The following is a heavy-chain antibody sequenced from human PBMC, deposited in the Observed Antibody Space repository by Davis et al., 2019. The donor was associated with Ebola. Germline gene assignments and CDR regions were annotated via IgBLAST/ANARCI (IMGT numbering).Heavy chain of an antibody. CDR3: ARGDGLRD. CDR2: LYRVGPT. J-gene: IGHJ4*02. V-gene: IGHV3-66*02. Sequence: GESLKISCAASECIVRNYHISWLRQAPGKGLEWVSVLYRVGPTHYADSVQGRFTISRDNSKNTLYLQMNSLRAEDTAVYYCARGDGLRDWGQGTLVTVSS. D-gene: IGHD5-24*01. CDR1: ECIVRNYH.